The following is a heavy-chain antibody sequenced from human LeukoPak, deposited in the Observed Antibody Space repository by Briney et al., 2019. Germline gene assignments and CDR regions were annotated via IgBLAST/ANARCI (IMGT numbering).Heavy chain of an antibody. CDR1: GYTFTSYG. Sequence: ASVKVSCKASGYTFTSYGISWVRQAPGQGLEWMGWISAYNGNTNYAQKFQGRVTMTRDTSTSTVYMELSSLRSEDTAVYYCARGFRNGYRDFDYWGQGTLVTVSS. CDR2: ISAYNGNT. J-gene: IGHJ4*02. D-gene: IGHD3-3*01. V-gene: IGHV1-18*01. CDR3: ARGFRNGYRDFDY.